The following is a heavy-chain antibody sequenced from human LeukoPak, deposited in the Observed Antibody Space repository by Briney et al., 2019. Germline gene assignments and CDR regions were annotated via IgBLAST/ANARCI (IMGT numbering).Heavy chain of an antibody. V-gene: IGHV4-34*01. CDR2: INHSGST. CDR3: AKYSSSWHWIIDY. Sequence: SETLSLTCAVYGGSFSGYYWSWIRQPPGKGLEWIGEINHSGSTNYNPSLKSRVTISVDTSKNQFSLKLSSVTAADTAVYYCAKYSSSWHWIIDYWGQGTLVTVSS. CDR1: GGSFSGYY. D-gene: IGHD6-13*01. J-gene: IGHJ4*02.